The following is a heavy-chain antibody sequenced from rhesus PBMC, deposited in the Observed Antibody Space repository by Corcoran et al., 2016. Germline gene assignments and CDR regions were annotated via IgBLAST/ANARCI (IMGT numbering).Heavy chain of an antibody. CDR3: ARDKVYYFDY. Sequence: QVQLQESGPGLVKPSETLSPTCAVSGSSISSGYYWSWIRQPPGKGLEWIGYITYSGSTSYNPSLKSRVTISRDTSKNQFSLKLSSVTAADTAVYYCARDKVYYFDYWGQGVLVTVSS. CDR2: ITYSGST. CDR1: GSSISSGYY. J-gene: IGHJ4*01. D-gene: IGHD2-39*01. V-gene: IGHV4-122*02.